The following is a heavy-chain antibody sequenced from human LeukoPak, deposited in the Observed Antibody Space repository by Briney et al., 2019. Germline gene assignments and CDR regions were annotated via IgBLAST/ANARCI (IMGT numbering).Heavy chain of an antibody. J-gene: IGHJ3*02. Sequence: GGSLRLSCAASGFIFSNYGMHWVRQAPGKGLEWVAFIRYDGSNEYYADSVKGRFTISRDNSKNTMYLQMNSLKVEDTAVYYCAKESQWLTDLGAFDIWGQGTMVTVSS. V-gene: IGHV3-30*02. CDR2: IRYDGSNE. CDR1: GFIFSNYG. CDR3: AKESQWLTDLGAFDI. D-gene: IGHD6-19*01.